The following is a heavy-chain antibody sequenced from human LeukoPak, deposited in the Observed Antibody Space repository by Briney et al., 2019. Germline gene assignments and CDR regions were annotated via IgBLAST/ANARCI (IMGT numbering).Heavy chain of an antibody. Sequence: SETLSLTCTASGGSISSYYWSWIRQPPGKGLEWIGYIYYSGSTNYNPSLKSRVTISVDTSKYQFSLKLSSVTAADTAVYYCARHMEDIVLMVSYYYMDVWGKGTTVTVSS. CDR3: ARHMEDIVLMVSYYYMDV. D-gene: IGHD2-8*01. CDR1: GGSISSYY. V-gene: IGHV4-59*01. CDR2: IYYSGST. J-gene: IGHJ6*03.